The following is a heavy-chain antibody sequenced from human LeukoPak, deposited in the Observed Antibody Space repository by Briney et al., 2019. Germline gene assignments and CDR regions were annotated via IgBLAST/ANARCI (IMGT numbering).Heavy chain of an antibody. CDR3: ARDPRYSSSWYEDY. Sequence: SQTLSLTCTVSGGSISSGSYYWSWIRQPAGKGLEWIGRIYTSGNTNYNPSLKSRVTISVDTSKNQFSLKLSSVTAADTAVYYCARDPRYSSSWYEDYWGQGTLVTVSS. CDR2: IYTSGNT. J-gene: IGHJ4*02. V-gene: IGHV4-61*02. D-gene: IGHD6-13*01. CDR1: GGSISSGSYY.